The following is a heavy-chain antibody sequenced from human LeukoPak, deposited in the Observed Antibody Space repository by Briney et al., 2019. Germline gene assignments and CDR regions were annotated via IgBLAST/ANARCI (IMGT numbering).Heavy chain of an antibody. J-gene: IGHJ3*02. CDR2: ISSSGGST. D-gene: IGHD3-9*01. CDR3: AKSRLRYFDLDRDAFDI. CDR1: GFTFNNYA. Sequence: GGSLRLSCAASGFTFNNYAMSWVRQAPGKGLEWVSAISSSGGSTDYAESVKGWFTISRYNSKNTLYLQMNRLRPEDTAVYHCAKSRLRYFDLDRDAFDIWGQGTMVTVSS. V-gene: IGHV3-23*01.